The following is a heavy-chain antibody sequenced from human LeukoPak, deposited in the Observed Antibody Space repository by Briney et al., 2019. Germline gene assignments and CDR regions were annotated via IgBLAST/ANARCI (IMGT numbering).Heavy chain of an antibody. Sequence: GGSLRLSCAASGFTFSSYSMNWVRQAPGKGLECVSYISSSSTTIYYADSVKGRFTISRDNAKNSLYLQMNSLRAEDTAVYYCAKLEISYYGSSGYGAFDIWGQGTMVTVSS. V-gene: IGHV3-48*01. CDR3: AKLEISYYGSSGYGAFDI. J-gene: IGHJ3*02. CDR1: GFTFSSYS. D-gene: IGHD3-22*01. CDR2: ISSSSTTI.